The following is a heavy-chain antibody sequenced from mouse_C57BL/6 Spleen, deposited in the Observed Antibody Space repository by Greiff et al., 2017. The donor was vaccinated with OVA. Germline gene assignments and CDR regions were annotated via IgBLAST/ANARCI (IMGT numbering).Heavy chain of an antibody. V-gene: IGHV5-9*01. J-gene: IGHJ1*03. CDR2: ISGGGGNT. CDR1: GFTFSSYT. CDR3: ARHGNWYFDV. Sequence: DVKLVESGGGLVKPGGSLKLSCAASGFTFSSYTMSWVRQTPEKRLEWVATISGGGGNTYYPDSVKGRFTISRDNAKNTLYLQMSSLRSEDTALYYCARHGNWYFDVWGTGTTVTVSS. D-gene: IGHD1-1*02.